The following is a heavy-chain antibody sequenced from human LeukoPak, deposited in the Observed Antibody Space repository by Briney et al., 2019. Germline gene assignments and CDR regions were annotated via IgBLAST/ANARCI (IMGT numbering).Heavy chain of an antibody. CDR1: GFTFSSYG. Sequence: GGSLRLSCAVSGFTFSSYGMSWVRQAPGKGLEGVSAISGSGGSTYYADSVKGRFTISRDNSKNTVYLQMNSLRGDDTAVYYCATNPWEGYCSSTSCHLSYWGQGTLVTVSS. CDR2: ISGSGGST. V-gene: IGHV3-23*01. J-gene: IGHJ4*02. D-gene: IGHD2-2*01. CDR3: ATNPWEGYCSSTSCHLSY.